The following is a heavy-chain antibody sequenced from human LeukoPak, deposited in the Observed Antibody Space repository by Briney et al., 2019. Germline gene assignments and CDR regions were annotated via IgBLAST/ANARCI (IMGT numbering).Heavy chain of an antibody. V-gene: IGHV3-21*01. Sequence: GGSLRLSCAASGFTFSSHSMNWVRQAPGKGLEWVSSISSSSSYIYYTDSLKGRFTISRDNAKNSLYLQMNSLRAEDTAVYYCAREPYDSSGNRLGFDYWGQGTLVTVSS. CDR3: AREPYDSSGNRLGFDY. CDR2: ISSSSSYI. J-gene: IGHJ4*02. D-gene: IGHD3-22*01. CDR1: GFTFSSHS.